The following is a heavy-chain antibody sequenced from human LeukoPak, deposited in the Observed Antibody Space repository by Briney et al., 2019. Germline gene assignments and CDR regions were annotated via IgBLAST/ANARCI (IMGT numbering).Heavy chain of an antibody. Sequence: GGSLRLSCAASGFTFSSYAITWVRQAPGKGLEWVSAVSSNGAKTYYADSVKGRFTISRDNYKNMVFLQMNSLRVEDTAVYFCAARKVRGVWFYLDYWGQGTLVTVSS. V-gene: IGHV3-23*01. J-gene: IGHJ4*02. CDR2: VSSNGAKT. CDR1: GFTFSSYA. D-gene: IGHD3-10*01. CDR3: AARKVRGVWFYLDY.